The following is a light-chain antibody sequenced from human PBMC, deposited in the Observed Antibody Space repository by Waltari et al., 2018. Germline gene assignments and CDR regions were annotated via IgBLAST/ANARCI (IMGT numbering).Light chain of an antibody. CDR2: DAS. CDR1: QSVSSY. V-gene: IGKV3-11*01. J-gene: IGKJ4*01. CDR3: QQRSNWSGLT. Sequence: EIVLTQSPSTLSLSPGERATLSCRASQSVSSYLAWYQQKPGQAPRLLIYDASTRATGIPARFSASGSGTDFTLTISSLEPEDFAVYYCQQRSNWSGLTFGGGTKVEIK.